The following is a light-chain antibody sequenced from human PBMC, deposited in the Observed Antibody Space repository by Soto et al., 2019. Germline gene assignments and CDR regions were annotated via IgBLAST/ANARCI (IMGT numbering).Light chain of an antibody. CDR3: QQYGGSPIT. CDR1: QSVSRR. Sequence: EVVLSKSPCTLSLSPGGRATLSCRASQSVSRRLAWYQQRPGQSPRLLISGATMRASGVPVRFIGSGSGTDFTLTITRLGPEDFAVYYCQQYGGSPITFGLGTRLEIK. CDR2: GAT. V-gene: IGKV3-20*01. J-gene: IGKJ5*01.